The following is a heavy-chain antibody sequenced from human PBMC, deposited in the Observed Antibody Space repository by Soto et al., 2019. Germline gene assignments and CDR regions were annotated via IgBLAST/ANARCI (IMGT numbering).Heavy chain of an antibody. D-gene: IGHD6-13*01. J-gene: IGHJ6*02. Sequence: QMQLVQSGAEVRKSGSSVKVSCKAAGGTFSDYALSWVRQAPGQGLEWMGGIIPMFATTNYAQKFQGRVTITADDSATTAHMELSSLKSEDTADYYCARGRGIGFSSTWNIYWYYNMDVWGQGTTVTVSS. CDR1: GGTFSDYA. V-gene: IGHV1-69*01. CDR3: ARGRGIGFSSTWNIYWYYNMDV. CDR2: IIPMFATT.